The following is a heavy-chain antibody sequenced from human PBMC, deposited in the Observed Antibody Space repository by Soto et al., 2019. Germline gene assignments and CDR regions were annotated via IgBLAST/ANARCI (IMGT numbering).Heavy chain of an antibody. D-gene: IGHD3-10*01. J-gene: IGHJ1*01. Sequence: QITLKESGPTLVKPTQTLTLTCTSSGFSLSASDVGVDWIRQPPGKALEWLALIYGDGDKRYSPSLKSRLSITKDTSKNQVILIMTNMDPLDTATYYCAHRTTMLLSAFQHWGQGTLVTVSS. V-gene: IGHV2-5*02. CDR2: IYGDGDK. CDR1: GFSLSASDVG. CDR3: AHRTTMLLSAFQH.